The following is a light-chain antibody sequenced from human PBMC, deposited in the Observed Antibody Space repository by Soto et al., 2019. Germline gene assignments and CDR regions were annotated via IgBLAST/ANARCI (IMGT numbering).Light chain of an antibody. CDR3: QQYGSLPET. CDR1: QSVRSDD. Sequence: MVLTQSPGTLSLSPGERATLSCRASQSVRSDDLAWYQQKPGRAPRLLIYEASSRATGIPDRFSGSGSGTDFTLTISRLEPEDFAVYFCQQYGSLPETFGQGTKVDIK. CDR2: EAS. V-gene: IGKV3-20*01. J-gene: IGKJ1*01.